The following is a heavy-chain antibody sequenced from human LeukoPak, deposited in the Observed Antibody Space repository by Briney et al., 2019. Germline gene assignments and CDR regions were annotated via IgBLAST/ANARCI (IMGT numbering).Heavy chain of an antibody. V-gene: IGHV3-23*01. J-gene: IGHJ3*02. CDR2: ISGSGGST. CDR3: AKDLTPSPVEYCSGGSCYSFDAFDI. D-gene: IGHD2-15*01. CDR1: GFTFSSYA. Sequence: PGGSLRLSCAASGFTFSSYAMSWVRQAPGKGLEWVSAISGSGGSTYYADSVKGRFTISRDNSKNTLYLQMNSLRAEDTAVYYCAKDLTPSPVEYCSGGSCYSFDAFDIWGQGTMVTVSS.